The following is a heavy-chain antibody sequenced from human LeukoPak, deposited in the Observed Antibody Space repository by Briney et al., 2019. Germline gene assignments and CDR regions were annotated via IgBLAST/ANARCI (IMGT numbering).Heavy chain of an antibody. D-gene: IGHD3-22*01. V-gene: IGHV3-21*01. J-gene: IGHJ4*02. CDR2: IRSSSSYI. Sequence: GRCLRLSCAASGFTFSSYTMNWVRPAPGKGLEWVSSIRSSSSYIYYADSVKGRFTISRDNAKNSLYLQMNSLRAEDTAVYYCARREVTYYYDSSGYYSPKPFDYWGQGTLVTVSS. CDR3: ARREVTYYYDSSGYYSPKPFDY. CDR1: GFTFSSYT.